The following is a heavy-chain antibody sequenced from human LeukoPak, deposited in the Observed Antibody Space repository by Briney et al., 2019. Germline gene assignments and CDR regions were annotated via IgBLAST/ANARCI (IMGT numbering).Heavy chain of an antibody. CDR2: IIPIFGTA. V-gene: IGHV1-69*05. CDR1: GGTFSSYA. J-gene: IGHJ5*02. CDR3: ARAPSPGGRFLEWFLGGFDP. D-gene: IGHD3-3*01. Sequence: SVKVSCKASGGTFSSYAISWVRQAPGQGLEWMGRIIPIFGTANYAQKFQGRVTITTDESTSTAYMELSSLRSEDTAVYYCARAPSPGGRFLEWFLGGFDPWGQGTLVTVSS.